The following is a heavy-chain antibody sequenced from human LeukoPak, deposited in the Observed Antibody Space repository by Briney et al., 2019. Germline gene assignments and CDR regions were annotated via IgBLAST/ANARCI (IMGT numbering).Heavy chain of an antibody. CDR2: ISGSGGST. Sequence: GGSLRLSCAASGFTFSSYAMSWVRQAPGKGLEWVSAISGSGGSTYYADSVKGRFTISRDNSKNTLYLQMDSLRAEDTAVYYCAKPLRVTMVRGGEFDYWGQGTLVTVSS. CDR1: GFTFSSYA. CDR3: AKPLRVTMVRGGEFDY. J-gene: IGHJ4*02. V-gene: IGHV3-23*01. D-gene: IGHD3-10*01.